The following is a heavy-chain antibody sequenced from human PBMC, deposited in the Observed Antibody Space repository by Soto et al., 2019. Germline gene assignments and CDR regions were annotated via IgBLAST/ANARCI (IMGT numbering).Heavy chain of an antibody. CDR1: GFTVSSNY. D-gene: IGHD6-6*01. CDR3: ARDTSSSSVHYYYMDV. V-gene: IGHV3-66*01. Sequence: EVQLVESGGGLVQPGGSLRLSCAASGFTVSSNYMSWVRQAPGKGLEWVPVIYSGGSTYYADSVKGRFTISRDNSKNTLYLQMNSLRAEDTAVYYCARDTSSSSVHYYYMDVWGKGTTVTVSS. J-gene: IGHJ6*03. CDR2: IYSGGST.